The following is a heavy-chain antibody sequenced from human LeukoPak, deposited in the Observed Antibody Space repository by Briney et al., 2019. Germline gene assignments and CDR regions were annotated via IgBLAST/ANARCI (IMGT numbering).Heavy chain of an antibody. J-gene: IGHJ1*01. Sequence: ASVKVSCKASGYTFTGYYMHWVRQAPGQGLEWMGIINPSGGSTSYAQKFQGRVTMTRDTSTSTVYMELSSLRSEDTAVYYCAREESTAMVQLQHWGQGTLVTVSS. CDR3: AREESTAMVQLQH. CDR2: INPSGGST. D-gene: IGHD5-18*01. CDR1: GYTFTGYY. V-gene: IGHV1-46*01.